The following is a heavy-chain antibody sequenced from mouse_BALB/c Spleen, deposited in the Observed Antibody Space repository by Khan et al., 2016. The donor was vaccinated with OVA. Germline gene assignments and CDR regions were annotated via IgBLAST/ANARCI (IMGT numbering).Heavy chain of an antibody. CDR1: GFTFSNYA. CDR2: ISSGGSYT. Sequence: EVELVESGGGLVKPGGSLKFSCAASGFTFSNYAMSWVRQTPEKRLEWVATISSGGSYTYYPVSVKGRFTLSRDNAQNNLSLQMSNLRSEDPAMYYCSRTPGYYGSNYFDHWCQGTTLTVSS. CDR3: SRTPGYYGSNYFDH. J-gene: IGHJ2*01. D-gene: IGHD1-1*01. V-gene: IGHV5-9-3*01.